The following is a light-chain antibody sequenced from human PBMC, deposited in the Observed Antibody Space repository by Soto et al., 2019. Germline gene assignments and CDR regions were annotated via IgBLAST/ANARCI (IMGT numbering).Light chain of an antibody. V-gene: IGKV3D-20*02. J-gene: IGKJ4*01. CDR1: QTVTGNY. Sequence: PGDRAALSCRASQTVTGNYLAWYHQKPGQAPRLLIHSASSRATGIPDRFSASGTGTDFTLTISRLEPEDFAVYYCQQRSNWPPVLTFGGGTKVDIK. CDR3: QQRSNWPPVLT. CDR2: SAS.